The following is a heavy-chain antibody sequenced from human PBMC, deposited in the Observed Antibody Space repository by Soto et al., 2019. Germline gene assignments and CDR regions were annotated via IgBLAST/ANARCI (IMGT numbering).Heavy chain of an antibody. CDR3: ARGDDPYFTVPFDF. Sequence: SVKVSCKTSVYIFTDNAISWVRQAPEQGLEWMAWISPYNGNINYAQRFRGRLTVTTDTSTTTASMELRGLRSDDTALYYCARGDDPYFTVPFDFWGQGTLVTGSS. CDR1: VYIFTDNA. D-gene: IGHD4-17*01. CDR2: ISPYNGNI. V-gene: IGHV1-18*01. J-gene: IGHJ4*02.